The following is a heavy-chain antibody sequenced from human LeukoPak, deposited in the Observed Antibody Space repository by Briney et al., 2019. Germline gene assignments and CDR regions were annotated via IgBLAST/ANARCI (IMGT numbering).Heavy chain of an antibody. Sequence: GGSLRLSCAASGFAFSSYSMNWVRQAPGKGLEWVSSISSSSSYIYYADSVKGRFTISRDNAKNSLYLQMNSLRAEDTAVYYCARVRSKIFGVVTLPYYYGMDVWGQGTTVTVSS. D-gene: IGHD3-3*01. CDR1: GFAFSSYS. CDR3: ARVRSKIFGVVTLPYYYGMDV. J-gene: IGHJ6*02. CDR2: ISSSSSYI. V-gene: IGHV3-21*01.